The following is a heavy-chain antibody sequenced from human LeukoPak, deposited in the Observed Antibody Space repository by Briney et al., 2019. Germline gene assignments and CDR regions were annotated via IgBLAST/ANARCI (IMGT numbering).Heavy chain of an antibody. CDR2: ISSSRSTI. J-gene: IGHJ4*02. D-gene: IGHD3-22*01. Sequence: GGTLRLSCAVSVFIFSSYSMNGVRHARAKGLEWGSYISSSRSTIYYANSVKGGFTISRDNPKNSLSLQMNSLRAAHTAAYYCARVLQQRNYGSVTYYIHWGQRTLVTVSS. V-gene: IGHV3-48*04. CDR1: VFIFSSYS. CDR3: ARVLQQRNYGSVTYYIH.